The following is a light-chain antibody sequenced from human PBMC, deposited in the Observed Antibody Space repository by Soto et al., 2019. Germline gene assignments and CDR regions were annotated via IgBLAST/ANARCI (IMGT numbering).Light chain of an antibody. CDR3: QSYDSSLSGSRWV. CDR1: SSDVGAYNF. J-gene: IGLJ3*02. V-gene: IGLV2-8*01. Sequence: QSALTQPPSASGSPGQSVTFSCTGTSSDVGAYNFVSWYQQHPGKAPKLMIYQVSKRPSGVPDRFSGSKSGNTASLTVSGLQAEDEADYYCQSYDSSLSGSRWVFGGGTKLTVL. CDR2: QVS.